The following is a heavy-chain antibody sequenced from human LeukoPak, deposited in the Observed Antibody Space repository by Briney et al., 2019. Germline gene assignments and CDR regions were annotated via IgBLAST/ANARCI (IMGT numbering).Heavy chain of an antibody. CDR1: GFTFSSYA. J-gene: IGHJ4*02. D-gene: IGHD3-22*01. V-gene: IGHV3-30*04. Sequence: GGSLRLSCAASGFTFSSYAMHWVRQAPGKGLEWVAVISYDGSNKYYADPVKGRFTISRDNTKNTLYLQMNSLRAEDTAVYYCARVRTYYYDSSGYTLDYWGQGTLVTVSS. CDR3: ARVRTYYYDSSGYTLDY. CDR2: ISYDGSNK.